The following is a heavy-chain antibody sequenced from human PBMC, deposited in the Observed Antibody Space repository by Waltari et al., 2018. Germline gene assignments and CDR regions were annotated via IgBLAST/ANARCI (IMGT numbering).Heavy chain of an antibody. D-gene: IGHD2-21*02. CDR2: IYYTGST. J-gene: IGHJ5*02. Sequence: VQLQESGPSLQKPSETLSPRCTVSGVAISGFYWSWVRQPPGKGLDWIGYIYYTGSTNFNPSLKSRVTMSVDPSKNQFSLKLSSVTAADTAFYYCARGGGGDWEWFDPWGQGTLVTVSS. CDR1: GVAISGFY. CDR3: ARGGGGDWEWFDP. V-gene: IGHV4-59*01.